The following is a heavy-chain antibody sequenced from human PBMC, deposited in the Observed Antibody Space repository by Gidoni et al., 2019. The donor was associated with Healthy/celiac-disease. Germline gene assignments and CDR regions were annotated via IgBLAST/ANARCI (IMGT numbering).Heavy chain of an antibody. V-gene: IGHV5-51*01. CDR3: ASPIVVVGAGGAFDI. CDR2: IYPGDSDT. CDR1: GYSFTSYW. Sequence: EVQPVQSGAEVKKPGESLKISCKGSGYSFTSYWIGWVRQMPGKGLEWMGIIYPGDSDTRYSPSFQGQVTISADKSISTAYLQWSSLKASDTAMYYCASPIVVVGAGGAFDIWGQGTMVTVSS. D-gene: IGHD2-15*01. J-gene: IGHJ3*02.